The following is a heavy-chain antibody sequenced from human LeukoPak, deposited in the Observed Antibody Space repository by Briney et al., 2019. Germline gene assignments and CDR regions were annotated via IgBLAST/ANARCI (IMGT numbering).Heavy chain of an antibody. D-gene: IGHD2-21*02. J-gene: IGHJ1*01. CDR1: GFTFSNYG. V-gene: IGHV3-33*01. Sequence: GRSLRLSCAASGFTFSNYGFHWVRQAPGKGLEWVALIWYDGSDKYYADSVKGRFTISRDDSKNTLYLQMNSLRAEDTAVYYCARTDETAPAEDFQHWGQGTLVTVSS. CDR3: ARTDETAPAEDFQH. CDR2: IWYDGSDK.